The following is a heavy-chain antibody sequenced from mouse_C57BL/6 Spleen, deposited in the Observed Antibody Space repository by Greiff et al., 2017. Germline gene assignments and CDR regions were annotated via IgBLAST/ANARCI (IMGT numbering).Heavy chain of an antibody. D-gene: IGHD1-1*02. CDR2: IDTNSGGT. Sequence: QVQLLQPGAELVKPGASVKLSCKASGFTFTSYWMHWVKQRPGRGLEWIGRIDTNSGGTYYNEKLKSKATLTVDKPTSTAYMQISSLTSEDSAVYYCARSGYGDFDYWGQGTTLTGSS. J-gene: IGHJ2*01. CDR3: ARSGYGDFDY. V-gene: IGHV1-72*01. CDR1: GFTFTSYW.